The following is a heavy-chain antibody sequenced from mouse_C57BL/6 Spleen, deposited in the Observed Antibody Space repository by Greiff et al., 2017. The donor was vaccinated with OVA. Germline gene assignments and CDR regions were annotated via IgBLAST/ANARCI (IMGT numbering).Heavy chain of an antibody. J-gene: IGHJ3*01. CDR1: GFSLTSYG. CDR2: IWGVGST. D-gene: IGHD2-4*01. Sequence: VKLQESGPGLVAPSQSLSITCTVSGFSLTSYGVDWVRQSPGKGLEWLGVIWGVGSTNYNSALKSRLSISKDNSKSQVFLKMNSLQTDDTAMYYCASGYDYDAGFAYWGQGTLVTVSA. CDR3: ASGYDYDAGFAY. V-gene: IGHV2-6*01.